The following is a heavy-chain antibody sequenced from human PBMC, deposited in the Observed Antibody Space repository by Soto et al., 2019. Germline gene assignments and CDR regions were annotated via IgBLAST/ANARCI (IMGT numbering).Heavy chain of an antibody. J-gene: IGHJ4*02. V-gene: IGHV4-4*02. CDR1: GGSISSSNW. CDR3: ARDRSSSSWYYFDY. Sequence: SETLSLTCAVSGGSISSSNWWSWVRQPPGKGLEWIGEIYHSGSTNYNPSLKSRVTISVDKSKNQFSLKLSSVTAADTAVYYCARDRSSSSWYYFDYWGRGTLVTVSS. CDR2: IYHSGST. D-gene: IGHD6-13*01.